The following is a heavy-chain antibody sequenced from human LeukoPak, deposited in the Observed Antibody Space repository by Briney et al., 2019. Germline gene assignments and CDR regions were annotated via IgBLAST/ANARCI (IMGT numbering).Heavy chain of an antibody. D-gene: IGHD3-10*01. CDR3: ARHMSVSYDAFDL. Sequence: PSETLSLTCSVSDGSTTGYYWSWIRQPPGRGLEWIAYVYYTGRTLYNPSLESRVTISADTSKTQFSLTVTSVTAADTAVYYCARHMSVSYDAFDLWGRGTTVTVSS. V-gene: IGHV4-59*08. CDR1: DGSTTGYY. J-gene: IGHJ3*01. CDR2: VYYTGRT.